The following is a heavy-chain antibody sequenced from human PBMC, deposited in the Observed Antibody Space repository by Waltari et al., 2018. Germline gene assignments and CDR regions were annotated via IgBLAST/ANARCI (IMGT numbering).Heavy chain of an antibody. CDR1: GFPFNNYW. V-gene: IGHV3-7*01. CDR3: ARELPGSLVVLDH. CDR2: IKEDGSDR. D-gene: IGHD3-10*01. J-gene: IGHJ4*02. Sequence: EVQLVESGGGLVQPGGSLRLSCPASGFPFNNYWMSWVRQAPGKGLGVMANIKEDGSDRNQVDSVKVRFTSSRDNAKNSLYLQMNSLRAEDTAMYYCARELPGSLVVLDHWGQGTLVIVSS.